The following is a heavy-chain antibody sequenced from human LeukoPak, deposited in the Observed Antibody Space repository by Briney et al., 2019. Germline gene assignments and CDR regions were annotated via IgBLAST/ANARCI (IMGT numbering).Heavy chain of an antibody. J-gene: IGHJ4*02. CDR1: GFSFSSYG. Sequence: GGSLRLSCAASGFSFSSYGMTWVRQAPGKGLEWVSSISGGGGSTNSADSVKGRFTISRDNSKNTLYLQMNSLRAEDTAVYYCAKGPGSYHPHYFDYWGQGTLVTVSS. CDR3: AKGPGSYHPHYFDY. D-gene: IGHD3-10*01. V-gene: IGHV3-23*01. CDR2: ISGGGGST.